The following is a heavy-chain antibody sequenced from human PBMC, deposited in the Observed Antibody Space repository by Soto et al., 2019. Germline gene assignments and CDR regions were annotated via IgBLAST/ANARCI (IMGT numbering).Heavy chain of an antibody. J-gene: IGHJ4*01. Sequence: PGGSLRLSCAASGFPFSNAWINWVRQTPGKGLEWVGRVKSKTDGGTTDFAAPVKGRFAISRDDSKNMVYLEVNSLKTEDTAIYYCTTDSYITSIIVRFDYWGHGTLVTVSS. D-gene: IGHD3-22*01. V-gene: IGHV3-15*07. CDR2: VKSKTDGGTT. CDR3: TTDSYITSIIVRFDY. CDR1: GFPFSNAW.